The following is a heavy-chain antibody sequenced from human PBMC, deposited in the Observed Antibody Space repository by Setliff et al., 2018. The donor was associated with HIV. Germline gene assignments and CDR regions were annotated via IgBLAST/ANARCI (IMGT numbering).Heavy chain of an antibody. D-gene: IGHD1-20*01. CDR1: RGSFSHYY. Sequence: SETLSLTCAVYRGSFSHYYWTWIRQSPGKGLEWIAEINQERTTFYNPSLKSRVTMSLDTSRNEVSLRLSSVTAAATATYFCARVRFNFDNVRCFDLWGPGTLVTVSS. CDR3: ARVRFNFDNVRCFDL. J-gene: IGHJ2*01. CDR2: INQERTT. V-gene: IGHV4-34*01.